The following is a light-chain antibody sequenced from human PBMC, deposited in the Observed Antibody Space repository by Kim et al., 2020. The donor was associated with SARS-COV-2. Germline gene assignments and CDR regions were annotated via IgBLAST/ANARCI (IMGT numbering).Light chain of an antibody. CDR1: SSNIGSNY. V-gene: IGLV1-47*01. J-gene: IGLJ3*02. Sequence: QSVLTQPPSASGTPGQRVTISCSGSSSNIGSNYVYWYQQLPGTAPKLLIYRNNQRPSGVPDRFSDSKSGTSASLAISGLRSEDEADYYCAAWGDSLSGWVFGGGTQLTVL. CDR2: RNN. CDR3: AAWGDSLSGWV.